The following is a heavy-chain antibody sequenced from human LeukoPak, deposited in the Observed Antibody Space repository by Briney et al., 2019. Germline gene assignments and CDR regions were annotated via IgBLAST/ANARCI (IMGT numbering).Heavy chain of an antibody. CDR3: ARELPREVTLDY. D-gene: IGHD2-21*02. V-gene: IGHV3-74*01. Sequence: QPGGSLRLSCSVSGFTFISYGMQWVRQASGKGLAWVSRINTDGSSTTYADSVKGRFTISRDNAKNTLYLQMNSLRAEDTAVYYCARELPREVTLDYWGQGTLVTVSS. J-gene: IGHJ4*01. CDR1: GFTFISYG. CDR2: INTDGSST.